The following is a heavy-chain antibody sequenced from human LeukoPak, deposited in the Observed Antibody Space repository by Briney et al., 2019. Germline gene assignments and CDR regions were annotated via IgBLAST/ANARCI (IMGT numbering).Heavy chain of an antibody. V-gene: IGHV1-3*01. D-gene: IGHD6-13*01. Sequence: ASVKVSCKASGYTFISYAMNWVRQAPGQRLEWMGWINAGNGNTKYSQKFQSRVTITRDTSASTAYMELSSLRSEDTAVYYCARGGSWDFYGMDVWGQGTTVIVSS. CDR3: ARGGSWDFYGMDV. J-gene: IGHJ6*02. CDR2: INAGNGNT. CDR1: GYTFISYA.